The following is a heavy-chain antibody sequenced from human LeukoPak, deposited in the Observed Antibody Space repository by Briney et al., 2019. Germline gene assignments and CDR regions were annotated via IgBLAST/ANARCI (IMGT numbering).Heavy chain of an antibody. CDR1: GFTFSSYG. Sequence: GGSLRLSCAASGFTFSSYGMHWVRQAPGKGLEWVAVISYDGSNKYYADSVKGRFTISRDNSKNTLYLQMNSLRAEDTAVYYCAKDLGHANWFDPWGQGTLVTVSS. CDR3: AKDLGHANWFDP. V-gene: IGHV3-30*18. CDR2: ISYDGSNK. J-gene: IGHJ5*02.